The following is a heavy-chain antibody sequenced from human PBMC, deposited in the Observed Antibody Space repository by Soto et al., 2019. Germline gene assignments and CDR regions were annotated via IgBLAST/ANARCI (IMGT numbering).Heavy chain of an antibody. J-gene: IGHJ4*02. Sequence: EVQLLESGGGLVQPGGSLRLSCAASGFTFSSYAMSWVRQALGKGLEWVSAISGSGGSTYYADSVKGRFTISRDNSKNTLYLQMNSLRAEDTAVYYCAKNPPFLPYCSGGSCYNDYWGQGTLVTVSS. V-gene: IGHV3-23*01. CDR1: GFTFSSYA. CDR2: ISGSGGST. D-gene: IGHD2-15*01. CDR3: AKNPPFLPYCSGGSCYNDY.